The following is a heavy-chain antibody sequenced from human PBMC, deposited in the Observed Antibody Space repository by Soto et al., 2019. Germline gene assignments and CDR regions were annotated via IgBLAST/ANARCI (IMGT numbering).Heavy chain of an antibody. CDR2: IIPIFGTA. D-gene: IGHD6-13*01. CDR1: GGTFSSYA. J-gene: IGHJ6*02. CDR3: ARAEQLEDYYGMDV. V-gene: IGHV1-69*13. Sequence: SVKVSCKASGGTFSSYAISWVRQAPGQGLEWMGGIIPIFGTANYEQKFQGRVTITADESTSTDYMELSSLRSEDTAVYDCARAEQLEDYYGMDVWGQGTTVTVSS.